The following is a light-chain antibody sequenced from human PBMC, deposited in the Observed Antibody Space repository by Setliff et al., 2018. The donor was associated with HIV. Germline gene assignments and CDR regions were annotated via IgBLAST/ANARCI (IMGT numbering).Light chain of an antibody. CDR2: DVT. Sequence: QSALTQPRSVSGSPGQSVTISCTGTSSDVGGYNSVSWYQQPPGKAPKLMIYDVTKRPSGVPDRFSGSKSGNTVSLTISGLQADDEADYYCCSYANTYTSLYVFGTGTKVTVL. J-gene: IGLJ1*01. CDR1: SSDVGGYNS. V-gene: IGLV2-11*01. CDR3: CSYANTYTSLYV.